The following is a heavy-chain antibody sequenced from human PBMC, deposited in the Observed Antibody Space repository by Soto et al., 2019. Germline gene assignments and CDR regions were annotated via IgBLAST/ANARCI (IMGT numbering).Heavy chain of an antibody. D-gene: IGHD3-22*01. V-gene: IGHV3-30-3*01. Sequence: GGSLRLSCAASGFTFSSYAMHWVRQAPGKGLEWVAVISYDGSNKYYADSVKGRFTISRDNSKNTLYLQMNSLRAEDTAVYYCARVSLTYYDSSDFDYWGQGTLVTVSS. CDR2: ISYDGSNK. CDR1: GFTFSSYA. J-gene: IGHJ4*02. CDR3: ARVSLTYYDSSDFDY.